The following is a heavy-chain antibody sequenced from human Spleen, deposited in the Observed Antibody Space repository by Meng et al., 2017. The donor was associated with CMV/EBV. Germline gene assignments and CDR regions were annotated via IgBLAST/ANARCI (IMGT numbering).Heavy chain of an antibody. Sequence: LSLTCAVYGGSISGHFWTWIRQPPGKGLEWIGEVSASGRTNYNRSLKSRVTISVDTSKNQVSLELSSVSAAEKAVYYCASSTGWRDFWGQGTLVTVSS. V-gene: IGHV4-34*01. J-gene: IGHJ4*02. CDR3: ASSTGWRDF. CDR2: VSASGRT. D-gene: IGHD6-19*01. CDR1: GGSISGHF.